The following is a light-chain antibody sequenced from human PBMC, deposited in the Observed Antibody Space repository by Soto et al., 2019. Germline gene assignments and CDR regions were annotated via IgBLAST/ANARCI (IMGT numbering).Light chain of an antibody. V-gene: IGKV1-5*03. J-gene: IGKJ4*01. Sequence: DIQMTQSPSTVSASVGDRVTITCRASQSISSWLAWYQQKPGKAPKLLIQKASSLESGVPSRFSGSGSGTEFALAISSLQPDDFATYSCQQYSIFSLTCGGGTKVEIK. CDR3: QQYSIFSLT. CDR2: KAS. CDR1: QSISSW.